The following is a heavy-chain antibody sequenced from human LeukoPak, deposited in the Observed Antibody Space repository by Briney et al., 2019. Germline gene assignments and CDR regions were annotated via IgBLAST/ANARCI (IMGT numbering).Heavy chain of an antibody. J-gene: IGHJ4*02. CDR3: ATKQWLAPPPDS. V-gene: IGHV3-74*01. CDR2: INTDGTVT. D-gene: IGHD6-19*01. Sequence: GGSLRLSCAASGFTFSKYWMLWVRQAPGKGMESVSRINTDGTVTTYADSVKGRFTGSRDNADNTMFLQMNSVRDEDTAVYYCATKQWLAPPPDSWGQGTPVTVSS. CDR1: GFTFSKYW.